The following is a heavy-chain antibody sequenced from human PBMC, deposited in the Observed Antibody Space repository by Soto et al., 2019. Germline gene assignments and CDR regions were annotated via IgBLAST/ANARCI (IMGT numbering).Heavy chain of an antibody. CDR2: IYYSGST. V-gene: IGHV4-59*08. J-gene: IGHJ3*02. Sequence: QVQLQESGPGLVKPSETLSLTCTVSGGSISSYYWSWIRQPPGKGLEWIGYIYYSGSTNYNPSLKSRVTISVDTSKNQFSLKPSSVTAADTAVYYCARSYGSCFDIWGQGTMVTVSS. D-gene: IGHD3-10*01. CDR3: ARSYGSCFDI. CDR1: GGSISSYY.